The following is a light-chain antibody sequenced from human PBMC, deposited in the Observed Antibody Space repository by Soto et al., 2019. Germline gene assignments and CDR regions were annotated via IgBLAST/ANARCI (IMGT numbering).Light chain of an antibody. CDR2: RNN. J-gene: IGLJ2*01. CDR3: TVWDDSLRGRL. Sequence: QSVLTQPPSASGTPGQRVTISCSGSSSNIESNFVYWYQQFPGTAPRLLIYRNNQRPSGVPDRFSGSKSGTSASLAISALRSEDEADYYSTVWDDSLRGRLFGGGTKVTVL. V-gene: IGLV1-47*01. CDR1: SSNIESNF.